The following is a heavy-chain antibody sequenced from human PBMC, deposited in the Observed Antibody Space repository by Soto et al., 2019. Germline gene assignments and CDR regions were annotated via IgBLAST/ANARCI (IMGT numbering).Heavy chain of an antibody. CDR3: AKDHKAPDYIWGSYRPGDY. CDR1: GFTFSSYA. D-gene: IGHD3-16*02. CDR2: ISGSGGST. J-gene: IGHJ4*02. V-gene: IGHV3-23*01. Sequence: GGSLRLSCAASGFTFSSYAMSWVRQAPGKGLEWVSAISGSGGSTYYADSVKGRFTISRDNSKNTLYLQMNSLRAEDTAVYYFAKDHKAPDYIWGSYRPGDYWGQGTLVTVSS.